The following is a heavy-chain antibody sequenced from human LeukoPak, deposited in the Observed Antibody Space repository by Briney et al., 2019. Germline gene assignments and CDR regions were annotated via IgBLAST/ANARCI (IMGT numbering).Heavy chain of an antibody. CDR2: IYYSGST. CDR1: GGSISSYY. V-gene: IGHV4-59*01. J-gene: IGHJ4*02. D-gene: IGHD3-10*01. CDR3: ARFLPDYYGSGGDY. Sequence: SETLSLTCTVSGGSISSYYWSWIRQPPGKGLEWIGYIYYSGSTNYNPSLKSRVTISVDTSKNQFSLKLSSVTAADTAVYYCARFLPDYYGSGGDYWGQGTLVTVSS.